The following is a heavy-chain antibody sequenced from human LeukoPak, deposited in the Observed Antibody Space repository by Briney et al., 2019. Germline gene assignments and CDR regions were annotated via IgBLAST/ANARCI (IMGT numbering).Heavy chain of an antibody. CDR1: GYTFTGYY. D-gene: IGHD3-22*01. Sequence: ASVKVSCKAPGYTFTGYYMHWVRQAPGQGLEWMGWINPNSGGTNYAQKFQGRVTMTRDTSISTTYMELSRLRSDDTAVYYCARVNYYDSSGYYYDAEYFQHWGQGTLVTVST. CDR2: INPNSGGT. CDR3: ARVNYYDSSGYYYDAEYFQH. V-gene: IGHV1-2*02. J-gene: IGHJ1*01.